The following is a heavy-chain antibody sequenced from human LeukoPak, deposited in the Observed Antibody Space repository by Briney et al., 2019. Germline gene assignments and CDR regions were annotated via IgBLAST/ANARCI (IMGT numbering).Heavy chain of an antibody. CDR1: GYTFTNYY. CDR3: ARGGSFSRGYYFDY. V-gene: IGHV1-69*13. D-gene: IGHD1-26*01. J-gene: IGHJ4*02. CDR2: IIPIFGTA. Sequence: ASVKVSCKASGYTFTNYYIHWVRQAPGQGLEWMGIIIPIFGTANYAQKFQGRVTITADESTSTAYMELSSLRSEDTAVYYCARGGSFSRGYYFDYWGQGTLVTVSS.